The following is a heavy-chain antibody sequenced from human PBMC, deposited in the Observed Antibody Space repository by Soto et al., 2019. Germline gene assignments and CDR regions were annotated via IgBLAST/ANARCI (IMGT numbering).Heavy chain of an antibody. CDR2: INPNSGGT. J-gene: IGHJ4*02. CDR3: ARDWQFGDYGYFFDD. D-gene: IGHD4-17*01. Sequence: QVQLVQSGAEVKKPGASVKVSCKASGYTFIGYYIHWVRQAPGQGLEWMGWINPNSGGTNYAQRFQDRVTLTRDTSINTAYMELSGLRSDDTAVYYCARDWQFGDYGYFFDDWGRGTLVTVFS. CDR1: GYTFIGYY. V-gene: IGHV1-2*02.